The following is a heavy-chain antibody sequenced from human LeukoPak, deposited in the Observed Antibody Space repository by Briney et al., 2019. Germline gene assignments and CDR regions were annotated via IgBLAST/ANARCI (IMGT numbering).Heavy chain of an antibody. CDR2: INPNSGGT. CDR1: GYTFTGYY. CDR3: ARDSNTAMVTYFDY. J-gene: IGHJ4*02. Sequence: GASVKVSCKASGYTFTGYYMHWVRQAPGQGLEWMGWINPNSGGTNYAQKFQGRVTMTRDTSISTAYMELSRLRSDDTAVYYCARDSNTAMVTYFDYWGQGTLVTVSS. D-gene: IGHD5-18*01. V-gene: IGHV1-2*02.